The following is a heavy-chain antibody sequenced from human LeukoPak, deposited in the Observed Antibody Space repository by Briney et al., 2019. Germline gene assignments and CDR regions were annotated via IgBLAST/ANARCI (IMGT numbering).Heavy chain of an antibody. CDR1: GGSFSGYY. D-gene: IGHD2-15*01. J-gene: IGHJ6*04. CDR2: INHSGST. V-gene: IGHV4-34*01. CDR3: ARTPSAATRYYYYYGMDV. Sequence: SETLSLTCAVYGGSFSGYYWSWIRQPPGKGLEWIGEINHSGSTNYNPSLKSRVTISVDTSKNQFFLKLSSVTAADTAVYYCARTPSAATRYYYYYGMDVWGKGTTVTVSS.